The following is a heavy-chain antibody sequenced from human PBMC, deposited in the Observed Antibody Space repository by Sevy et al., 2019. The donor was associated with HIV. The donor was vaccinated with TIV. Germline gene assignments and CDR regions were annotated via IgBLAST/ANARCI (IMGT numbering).Heavy chain of an antibody. CDR1: GFTFSTYS. Sequence: GGSLRLSCAASGFTFSTYSMNWVRQAPGKGLEWVSSISSSSTYIYYADSVKGRFTISRNNAKNSLFLQMNSLRAEDTAVYFCARIDYGDYEITREYYMSVWGKGTTVTVSS. J-gene: IGHJ6*03. V-gene: IGHV3-21*01. CDR3: ARIDYGDYEITREYYMSV. D-gene: IGHD4-17*01. CDR2: ISSSSTYI.